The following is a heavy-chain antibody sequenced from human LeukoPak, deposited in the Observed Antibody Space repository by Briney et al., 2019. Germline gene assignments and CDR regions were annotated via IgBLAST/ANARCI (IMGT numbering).Heavy chain of an antibody. CDR3: ARDGSSGYYFHFDY. V-gene: IGHV3-66*01. Sequence: GGSLRLSCAASGFTVSSNYMSWVRQAPGKGLEWVSVIYSGGSTYYADSVKGRFTISRDNSKNTLYLQMNSLRAEDTAVYYCARDGSSGYYFHFDYWGQGTLVTVSS. D-gene: IGHD3-22*01. J-gene: IGHJ4*02. CDR1: GFTVSSNY. CDR2: IYSGGST.